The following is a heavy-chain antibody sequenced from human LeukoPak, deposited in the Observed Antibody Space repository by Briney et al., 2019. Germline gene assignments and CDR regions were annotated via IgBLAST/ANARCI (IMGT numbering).Heavy chain of an antibody. Sequence: SETLSLTCTVSGGSISRFYWSWIRQPPGKGLEWIGYIYYSGSTNYHPSLKSRVTISLDTSKNQFSLRLSSVTAADTAVYYCARDRCSGGSCYSDCWGQGTLVTVSS. CDR1: GGSISRFY. CDR3: ARDRCSGGSCYSDC. J-gene: IGHJ4*02. CDR2: IYYSGST. D-gene: IGHD2-15*01. V-gene: IGHV4-59*01.